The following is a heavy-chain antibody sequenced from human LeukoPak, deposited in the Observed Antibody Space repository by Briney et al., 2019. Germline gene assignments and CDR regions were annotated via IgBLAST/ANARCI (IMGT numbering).Heavy chain of an antibody. CDR1: GFTFSSYG. Sequence: PGGSLRLSCAASGFTFSSYGMHWVRQAPGMGLEWVAFIRYDRSNKYYADSVKGRFTISRDNSKNTLYLQMNSLRAEDTAVYYCAKDQLWSGGYFDYWGQGTLVTVSS. V-gene: IGHV3-30*02. J-gene: IGHJ4*02. CDR3: AKDQLWSGGYFDY. D-gene: IGHD5-18*01. CDR2: IRYDRSNK.